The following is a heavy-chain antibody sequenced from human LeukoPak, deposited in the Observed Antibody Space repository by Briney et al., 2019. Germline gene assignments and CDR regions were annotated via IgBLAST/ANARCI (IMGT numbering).Heavy chain of an antibody. CDR1: GGSISSSSYY. CDR2: IYYSGST. CDR3: ARHVVEEDDSSGYYDY. V-gene: IGHV4-39*01. Sequence: SETLSLTCTVSGGSISSSSYYWGWIRQPPGKGLEWIGSIYYSGSTYYNPSLKSRVTISVDTSKNQFSLKLSSVTAADTAVYYCARHVVEEDDSSGYYDYWGQGTLVTVSS. D-gene: IGHD3-22*01. J-gene: IGHJ4*02.